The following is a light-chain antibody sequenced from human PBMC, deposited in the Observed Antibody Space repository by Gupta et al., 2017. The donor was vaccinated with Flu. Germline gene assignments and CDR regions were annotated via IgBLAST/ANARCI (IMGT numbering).Light chain of an antibody. Sequence: QSALPQPASVSGSPGQSITISCTGMSSDVGGYNYVSWYQHHPGKAPKLMIYEVSNRPSGISDRFSGSKSGNTASLTISGLQAEDEADYYCTSYSNVRPYVLFGGGTELTVL. CDR2: EVS. CDR3: TSYSNVRPYVL. J-gene: IGLJ2*01. CDR1: SSDVGGYNY. V-gene: IGLV2-14*01.